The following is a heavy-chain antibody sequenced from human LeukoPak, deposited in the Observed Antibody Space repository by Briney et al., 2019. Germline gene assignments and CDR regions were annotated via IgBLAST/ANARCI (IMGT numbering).Heavy chain of an antibody. CDR1: GFTFSDHY. CDR3: ARSTYYYGSGSYLFGY. J-gene: IGHJ4*02. Sequence: PGGSLRLSCAASGFTFSDHYMDWVRQAPGKGLEWVGRTRNKANSYTTEYAASVKGRFTISRDDSKNSLYLQMNSLKTEDTAVYYCARSTYYYGSGSYLFGYWGQGTLVTVSS. CDR2: TRNKANSYTT. V-gene: IGHV3-72*01. D-gene: IGHD3-10*01.